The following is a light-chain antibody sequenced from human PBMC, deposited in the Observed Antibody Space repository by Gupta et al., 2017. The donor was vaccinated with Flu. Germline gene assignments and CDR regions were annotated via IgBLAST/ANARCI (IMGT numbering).Light chain of an antibody. Sequence: QSVLTQPHSVSAAPGQTVNITCSGSSSNIGNNYVSWYQQLPGTAPKLLIYDNNKRPSGIPDRFSGSKSGTSATLGITGLQTGDEADYYCGTWDSSLSAWVFGGGTKLTVL. J-gene: IGLJ3*02. V-gene: IGLV1-51*01. CDR3: GTWDSSLSAWV. CDR2: DNN. CDR1: SSNIGNNY.